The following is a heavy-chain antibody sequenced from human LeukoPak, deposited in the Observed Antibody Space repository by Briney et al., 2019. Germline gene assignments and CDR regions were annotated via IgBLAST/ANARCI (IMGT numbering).Heavy chain of an antibody. V-gene: IGHV4-34*01. CDR2: INHSGST. CDR1: GGSFSGYY. J-gene: IGHJ6*02. CDR3: ARDRRSPGNGYDFWGGSNPLFYYYYGMDV. Sequence: SETLSLTCAVYGGSFSGYYWSWIRQSPGKGLEWIGGINHSGSTNYNPSLKSRVTISVDTSKNQFSLKLSSVTAADTAVYYCARDRRSPGNGYDFWGGSNPLFYYYYGMDVWGQGTTVTVSS. D-gene: IGHD3-3*01.